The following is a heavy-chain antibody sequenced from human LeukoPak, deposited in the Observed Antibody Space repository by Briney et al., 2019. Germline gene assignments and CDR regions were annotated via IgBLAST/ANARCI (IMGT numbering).Heavy chain of an antibody. V-gene: IGHV4-34*01. J-gene: IGHJ6*03. Sequence: SETLSLTCAVYGGSFSGYYWSWIRQPPGKGLEWIGEINHSGSTNYNPSLKSRVTISVDTSKNQFSLKLSSVTAADTGVYYCARRGPNPLYYYYYYMDVWGKGTTVTVSS. D-gene: IGHD1-14*01. CDR3: ARRGPNPLYYYYYYMDV. CDR1: GGSFSGYY. CDR2: INHSGST.